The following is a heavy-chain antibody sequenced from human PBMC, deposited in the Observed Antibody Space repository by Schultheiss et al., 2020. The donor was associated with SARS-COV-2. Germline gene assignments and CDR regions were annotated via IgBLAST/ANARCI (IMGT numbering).Heavy chain of an antibody. CDR2: IGTAGDT. J-gene: IGHJ4*02. D-gene: IGHD3-10*01. Sequence: GESLKISCAASGFTFSSYAMSWVRQAPGKGLEWVSAIGTAGDTYYPGSVKGRFTISRDNSKNTLYLQMNSLRAEDTAVYYCARGGGYGSGSHFDYWGQGTLVTGSS. V-gene: IGHV3-23*01. CDR3: ARGGGYGSGSHFDY. CDR1: GFTFSSYA.